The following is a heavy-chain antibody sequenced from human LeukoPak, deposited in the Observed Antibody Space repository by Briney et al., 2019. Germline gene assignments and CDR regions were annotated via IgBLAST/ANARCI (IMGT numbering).Heavy chain of an antibody. CDR1: GYSISSGYY. V-gene: IGHV4-38-2*01. J-gene: IGHJ4*02. CDR2: IYHSGST. D-gene: IGHD2-2*01. Sequence: SETLSLTCAISGYSISSGYYWGWIRQPPGKGLEWIGSIYHSGSTYYNPSLKSRVTISVDTSKNQFSLKLSSVTAADTAVYYCALGYCSSTSCYENFDYWGQGTLVTVSS. CDR3: ALGYCSSTSCYENFDY.